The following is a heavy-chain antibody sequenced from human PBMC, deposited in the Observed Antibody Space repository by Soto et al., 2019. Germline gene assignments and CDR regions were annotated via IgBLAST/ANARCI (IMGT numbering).Heavy chain of an antibody. CDR3: ARVTFDSSGWYDY. V-gene: IGHV1-2*04. CDR2: INPNSGGT. CDR1: GYTFTGYY. J-gene: IGHJ4*02. D-gene: IGHD6-19*01. Sequence: ASVKVSCKASGYTFTGYYMHWVRQAPGQGLEWMGWINPNSGGTNYAQKFQGWVTMTRDTSISTAYMELSRLRSDDTAVYYCARVTFDSSGWYDYWGQGTLVTVSS.